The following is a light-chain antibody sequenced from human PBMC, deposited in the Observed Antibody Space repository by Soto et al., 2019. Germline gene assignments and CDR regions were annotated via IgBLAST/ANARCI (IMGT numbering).Light chain of an antibody. CDR1: QSVSSN. CDR2: GAS. CDR3: QQYHNWPPMT. J-gene: IGKJ1*01. V-gene: IGKV3-15*01. Sequence: EIVMTQSPATLSVSPGERVTLSCRASQSVSSNLAWYQQKPGQAPRLLIYGASTRATGIPARFSGGGSETEFTLTISSLQSEDFAVYYCQQYHNWPPMTFGQGNKVEIK.